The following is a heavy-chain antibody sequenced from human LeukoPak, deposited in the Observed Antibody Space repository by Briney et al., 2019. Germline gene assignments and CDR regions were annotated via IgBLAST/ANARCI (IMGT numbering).Heavy chain of an antibody. CDR2: IYDGGST. Sequence: PGGSLRLACAASGFTVSNNYMSWVGQAPGTGLERVAIIYDGGSTYYADSVKGRFTISRDNSKNTLYLQMNSLRVEDTAVYYCARTAVTPGSSDAFDIWGQGTMVTVSS. CDR3: ARTAVTPGSSDAFDI. CDR1: GFTVSNNY. J-gene: IGHJ3*02. V-gene: IGHV3-53*01. D-gene: IGHD4-17*01.